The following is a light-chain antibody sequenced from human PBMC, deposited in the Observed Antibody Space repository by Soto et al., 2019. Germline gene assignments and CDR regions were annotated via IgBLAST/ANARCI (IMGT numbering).Light chain of an antibody. Sequence: QSVLTQPPSVSAAPGQQVTISCSGTTSNIGNNFVSWYQQLPGTAPKLLIYDNHKRPSGVPDRFSDSKSGTSATLGITGLQTGDEADYYCGTWDSSLTAVVFGGGTKLTVL. CDR2: DNH. CDR1: TSNIGNNF. J-gene: IGLJ2*01. CDR3: GTWDSSLTAVV. V-gene: IGLV1-51*01.